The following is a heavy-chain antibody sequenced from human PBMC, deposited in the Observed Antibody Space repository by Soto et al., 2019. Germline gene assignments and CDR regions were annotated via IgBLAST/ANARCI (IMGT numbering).Heavy chain of an antibody. J-gene: IGHJ6*02. CDR3: ARGFYDSSGYYGMDV. D-gene: IGHD3-22*01. CDR2: IYYSGST. CDR1: GGSISSGGYS. V-gene: IGHV4-30-2*01. Sequence: SETLSLTCVVSGGSISSGGYSWSWIRQPPGKGLEWIGNIYYSGSTYYNPSLKSRVTISVDRSKNQFYLKLSSVTAADTAVYYCARGFYDSSGYYGMDVWSQGTTLTVSS.